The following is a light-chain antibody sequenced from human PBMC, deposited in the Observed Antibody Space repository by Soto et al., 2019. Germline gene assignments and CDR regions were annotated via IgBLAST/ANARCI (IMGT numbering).Light chain of an antibody. V-gene: IGKV1-5*03. CDR3: QQYKSYET. Sequence: DIQMTQSPSTLPASVGDRVTITCRANQSISTWLAWYQQKPGKAPNLLIYKASRLETGVPSRFSGSGSGTEFTLTIRSMQPDDFATYYCQQYKSYETFGQGTKVDIK. CDR2: KAS. CDR1: QSISTW. J-gene: IGKJ1*01.